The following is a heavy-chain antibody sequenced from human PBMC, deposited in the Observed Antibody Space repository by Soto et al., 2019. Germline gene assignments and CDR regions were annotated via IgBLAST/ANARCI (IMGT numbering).Heavy chain of an antibody. J-gene: IGHJ4*02. CDR2: INSDGSST. CDR3: ARDSADAFDF. Sequence: PGGSLRLSCAASGFTFSDYWMHWVRQAPGKGLVWVSRINSDGSSTSYADSVKGRVTISRDNAKNTLYLQMHMLRAEDTGVYCCARDSADAFDFWGLGILVTVSS. V-gene: IGHV3-74*01. CDR1: GFTFSDYW.